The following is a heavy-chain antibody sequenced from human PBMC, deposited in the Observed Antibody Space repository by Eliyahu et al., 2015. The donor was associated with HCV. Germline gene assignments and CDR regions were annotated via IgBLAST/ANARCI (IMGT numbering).Heavy chain of an antibody. CDR1: GGSFSGYY. J-gene: IGHJ6*02. CDR3: ARDPMFYGSGSNFNYYYYYGMDV. Sequence: QVQLQQWGAGLLKPSETLSLTCAVYGGSFSGYYWSWIRQPPGKGLEWIGEINHSGSTNYNPSLKSRVTISVDTSKNQFSLKLSSVTAADTAVYYCARDPMFYGSGSNFNYYYYYGMDVWGQGTTVTVSS. D-gene: IGHD3-10*01. V-gene: IGHV4-34*01. CDR2: INHSGST.